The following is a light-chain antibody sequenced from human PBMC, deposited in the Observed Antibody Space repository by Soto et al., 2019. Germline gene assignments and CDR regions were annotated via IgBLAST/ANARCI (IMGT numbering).Light chain of an antibody. J-gene: IGLJ2*01. CDR2: EGS. Sequence: QSVLTQPASVSGSPGQSITISCTGTSSDVGSYNLVSWYQQHPGKAPKLMIYEGSKRPSGVSNRFSGSKSGNTASLTISGLHAEDEADYYCCSYAGSSFVFGGGTKVTVL. V-gene: IGLV2-23*01. CDR3: CSYAGSSFV. CDR1: SSDVGSYNL.